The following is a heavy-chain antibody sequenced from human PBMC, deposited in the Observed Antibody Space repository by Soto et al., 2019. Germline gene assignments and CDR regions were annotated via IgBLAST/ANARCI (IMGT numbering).Heavy chain of an antibody. CDR2: ISPYSGNT. CDR3: AMVDNYVTPTPQDV. J-gene: IGHJ6*02. CDR1: GYIFVNYG. V-gene: IGHV1-18*01. D-gene: IGHD3-16*01. Sequence: QVQLVQSGDEVRKPGSSVKVSCKASGYIFVNYGIAWVRQAPGQGLEWMGWISPYSGNTHYASKVQGRLTMTTDTYTSTGSMELGSLTSEEKAVYYCAMVDNYVTPTPQDVWGQGTTVTVSS.